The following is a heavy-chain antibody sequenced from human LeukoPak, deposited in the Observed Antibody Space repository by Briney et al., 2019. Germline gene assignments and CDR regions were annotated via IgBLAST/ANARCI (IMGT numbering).Heavy chain of an antibody. Sequence: GGSLRLSCVVSGFSFSDSYMTWIRQTPGKGLESLAYISGSGSDIYYADSVKGRFTISRDNSKNTLYLQMNSLRVEDTAVYYCAKDRSDWSNYFDYWGQGTLVTVSS. CDR1: GFSFSDSY. CDR3: AKDRSDWSNYFDY. J-gene: IGHJ4*02. D-gene: IGHD3-9*01. V-gene: IGHV3-11*04. CDR2: ISGSGSDI.